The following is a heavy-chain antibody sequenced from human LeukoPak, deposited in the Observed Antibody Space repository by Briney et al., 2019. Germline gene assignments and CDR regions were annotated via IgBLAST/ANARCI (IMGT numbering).Heavy chain of an antibody. J-gene: IGHJ4*02. D-gene: IGHD5-24*01. CDR3: ARVIRDGYNLGSY. CDR1: GYSFTSYW. Sequence: GESLKISCKGSGYSFTSYWIGWVRQMPGKGLEWMGIIYPGDSDTRYSPSFRGQVTISADKSISTTYLQWSSLKASDTAMYYCARVIRDGYNLGSYWGQGTLVTVSS. V-gene: IGHV5-51*01. CDR2: IYPGDSDT.